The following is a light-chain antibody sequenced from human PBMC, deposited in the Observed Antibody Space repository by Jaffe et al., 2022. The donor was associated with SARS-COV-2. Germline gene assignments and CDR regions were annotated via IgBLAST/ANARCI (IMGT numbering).Light chain of an antibody. Sequence: EIVLTQSPGTLSLSPGERATLSCRASQSVSSNYVAWYQQKPGQAPRLLIYGASSRATGIPDRISGSGSGKDFTLTISRLEPEDFAVYYCQQYGRSTLTFGGGTKVEIK. CDR2: GAS. J-gene: IGKJ4*01. CDR1: QSVSSNY. CDR3: QQYGRSTLT. V-gene: IGKV3-20*01.